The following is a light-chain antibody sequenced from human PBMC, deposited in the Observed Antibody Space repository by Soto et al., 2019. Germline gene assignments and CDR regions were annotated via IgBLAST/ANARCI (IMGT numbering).Light chain of an antibody. V-gene: IGKV3-20*01. Sequence: ERVLTQAPGTLSLSPGERVTLSCRASQSVTNSYLAWYQQKPGQAPRILIYDASTRATGIPDRFSGSGSGTDVPLTIGRLDPEDFAVYDSQQYGRLAGLLTVGPCTKLDIK. CDR3: QQYGRLAGLLT. CDR2: DAS. CDR1: QSVTNSY. J-gene: IGKJ3*01.